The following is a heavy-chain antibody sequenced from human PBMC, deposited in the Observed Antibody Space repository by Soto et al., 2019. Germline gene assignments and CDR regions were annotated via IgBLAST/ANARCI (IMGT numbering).Heavy chain of an antibody. J-gene: IGHJ3*02. D-gene: IGHD6-13*01. CDR2: ISYDGSNK. V-gene: IGHV3-30*18. CDR1: GFTFSSYG. Sequence: QVQLVESGGGVVQPGTSLRLSCAASGFTFSSYGMHWVRQAPGKGLEWVAVISYDGSNKYYADSVKGRFTISRDNSKNTLYLQMNSLRAEDTAVYYCAKMSSSWSTYDAFDIWGQGTMVTVSS. CDR3: AKMSSSWSTYDAFDI.